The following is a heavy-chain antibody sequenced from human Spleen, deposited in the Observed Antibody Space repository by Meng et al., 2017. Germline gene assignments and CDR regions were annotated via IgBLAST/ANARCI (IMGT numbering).Heavy chain of an antibody. CDR2: IGHSGVT. CDR3: ARVGPELGIWAY. J-gene: IGHJ4*02. V-gene: IGHV4-39*07. D-gene: IGHD7-27*01. CDR1: GGSISTSGYY. Sequence: QPQLQESGPGLVKPSEALSLTCSVSGGSISTSGYYWGWLRQPPGKGLEWIGSIGHSGVTYYTPSLRSRVTVSVDTSENQFSLKLSSVTAADTAVYYCARVGPELGIWAYWGQGTLVTVSS.